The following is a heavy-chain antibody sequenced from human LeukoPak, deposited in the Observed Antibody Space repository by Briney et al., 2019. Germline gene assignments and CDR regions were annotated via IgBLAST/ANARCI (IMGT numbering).Heavy chain of an antibody. Sequence: SETLSLTCTVSGGSISSSSYYWGWIRQPPGKGLEWIGSIYYSGSTYYNPSLKSRFTISVDTSKNQFSLKLSSVTAADTAVYYCAREKRITIFGVVDIDLADYYYMDVWGKGTTVTVSS. CDR1: GGSISSSSYY. D-gene: IGHD3-3*01. CDR3: AREKRITIFGVVDIDLADYYYMDV. CDR2: IYYSGST. V-gene: IGHV4-39*07. J-gene: IGHJ6*03.